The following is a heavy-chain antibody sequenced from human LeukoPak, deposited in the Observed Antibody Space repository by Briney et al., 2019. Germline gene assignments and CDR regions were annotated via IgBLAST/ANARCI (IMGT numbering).Heavy chain of an antibody. CDR1: GFTLSTYP. J-gene: IGHJ4*02. CDR2: ISSSSTYI. D-gene: IGHD1-26*01. CDR3: ARGAGGSYPIDY. Sequence: GGSLRLSCAASGFTLSTYPMNWVRQAPGKGLEWVSSISSSSTYIYYADSVKGRFTISRDNSKNTLSLEMNSLRAEDTAVYYCARGAGGSYPIDYWGQGTLVTVSS. V-gene: IGHV3-21*01.